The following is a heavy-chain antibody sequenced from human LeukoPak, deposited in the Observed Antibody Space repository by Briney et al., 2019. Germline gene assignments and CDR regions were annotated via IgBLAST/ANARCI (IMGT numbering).Heavy chain of an antibody. CDR1: GGSISSSSYY. J-gene: IGHJ5*02. Sequence: SETLSLTCTVSGGSISSSSYYWGWIRQPPGKGLEWIGSIYYSGSTYYNPSLKSRVAISVDTSKNQFSLKLSSVTAADTAVYYCAGRYFDWLRGIDPWGQGTPVTVSS. D-gene: IGHD3-9*01. V-gene: IGHV4-39*01. CDR3: AGRYFDWLRGIDP. CDR2: IYYSGST.